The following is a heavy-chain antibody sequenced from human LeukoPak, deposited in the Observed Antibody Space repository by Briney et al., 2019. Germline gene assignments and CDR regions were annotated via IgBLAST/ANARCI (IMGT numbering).Heavy chain of an antibody. CDR3: ARDVGTSGWHTFDY. Sequence: SQTLSLTCAISGDSVSSNNGAWNWIRQSPSRGLEWLGRTYYRSKWYNDFAPSMQGRITISPDTSKTQFSLQLYSVTPEDTAVYYCARDVGTSGWHTFDYWGQGTLVTVSS. D-gene: IGHD6-19*01. V-gene: IGHV6-1*01. CDR2: TYYRSKWYN. CDR1: GDSVSSNNGA. J-gene: IGHJ4*02.